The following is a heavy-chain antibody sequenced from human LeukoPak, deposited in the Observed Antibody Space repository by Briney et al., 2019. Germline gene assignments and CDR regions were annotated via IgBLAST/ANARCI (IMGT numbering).Heavy chain of an antibody. CDR3: ATEG. CDR2: ISGSGGST. J-gene: IGHJ4*02. V-gene: IGHV3-23*01. CDR1: GLSFDKYA. Sequence: GGSLRLSCAASGLSFDKYAMSWVRQAPGKGLQWVSSISGSGGSTFYAESVKGRFIISRDNSKNTLYLQMNSLRAEDTAVYFCATEGWGQGTLVTVSS.